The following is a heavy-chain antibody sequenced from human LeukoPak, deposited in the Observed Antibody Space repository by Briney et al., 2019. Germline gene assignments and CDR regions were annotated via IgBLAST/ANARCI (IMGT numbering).Heavy chain of an antibody. CDR1: GVTFNSYG. J-gene: IGHJ4*02. V-gene: IGHV3-33*01. D-gene: IGHD3-10*01. CDR2: IWYDGSNK. CDR3: ARESTMVRGVPIDY. Sequence: GRSLRLSCAASGVTFNSYGMHWVRQAPGKGLEWVTVIWYDGSNKYYADSVKGRFTISRDNSKNTLYLQMNSLRAEDTAVYYCARESTMVRGVPIDYWDQGTLVTVSS.